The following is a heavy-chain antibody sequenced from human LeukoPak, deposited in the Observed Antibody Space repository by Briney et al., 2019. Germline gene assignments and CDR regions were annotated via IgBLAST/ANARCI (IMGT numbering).Heavy chain of an antibody. J-gene: IGHJ4*02. D-gene: IGHD1-14*01. CDR2: INQDGSEK. CDR1: GFTLGVYW. CDR3: ARNSESLTHPKY. V-gene: IGHV3-7*01. Sequence: GGFLRLSCAASGFTLGVYWMTWLRQAPGTGLEWVANINQDGSEKHYLDSVKGRFTISRDNPRNSLSLQISSLRAEDTANYYCARNSESLTHPKYWGQGTLVTVCS.